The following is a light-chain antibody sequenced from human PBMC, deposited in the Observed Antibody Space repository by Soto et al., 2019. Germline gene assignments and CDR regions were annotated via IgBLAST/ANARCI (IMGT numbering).Light chain of an antibody. CDR2: GAS. Sequence: SVLALYPSPLSLSPGERATLSCMAIQSVSSSYLAWYQQKPGQAPRLLIYGASSRATGIPDRFSGSGSGTDFTLTISRLEPEDFAVYFCGQFVSAPPRTFGQGTKVDNK. CDR3: GQFVSAPPRT. CDR1: QSVSSSY. V-gene: IGKV3-20*01. J-gene: IGKJ1*01.